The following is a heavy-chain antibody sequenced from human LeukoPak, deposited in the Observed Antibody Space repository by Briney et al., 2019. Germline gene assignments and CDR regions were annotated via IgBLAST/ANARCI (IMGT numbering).Heavy chain of an antibody. J-gene: IGHJ3*02. Sequence: GASVKVSCKASGYTFTSYGISWVRQAPGQGLEWMGWINPNSGGTNYAQKFQGRVTMTRDTSISTAYMELSSLRSEDTAVYYCATVSGGSPKGSGNAFDIWGQGTMVTVSS. D-gene: IGHD2-15*01. CDR3: ATVSGGSPKGSGNAFDI. CDR2: INPNSGGT. CDR1: GYTFTSYG. V-gene: IGHV1-2*02.